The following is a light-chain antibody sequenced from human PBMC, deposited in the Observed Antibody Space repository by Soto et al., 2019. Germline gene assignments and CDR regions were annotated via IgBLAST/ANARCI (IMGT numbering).Light chain of an antibody. Sequence: EIVLTQSPGTLSLSPGERATLSCRASQSVSSSYLAWYQQKPGQAPRLLIYVASSRATGIPDRFSGSGSGTDFTLTISRLEPEDFAVYYCQPYGSSPRTFCQGTKLEIK. CDR3: QPYGSSPRT. J-gene: IGKJ2*01. CDR2: VAS. CDR1: QSVSSSY. V-gene: IGKV3-20*01.